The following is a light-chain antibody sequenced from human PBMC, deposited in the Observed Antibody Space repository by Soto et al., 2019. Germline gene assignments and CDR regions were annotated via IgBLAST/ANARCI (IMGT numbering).Light chain of an antibody. CDR2: EGS. J-gene: IGLJ1*01. V-gene: IGLV2-23*01. CDR1: SSDVGSYNL. Sequence: QSALTQPASVSGSPGQSITISCTGTSSDVGSYNLVSWYQQHPGKAPKLMIYEGSKRPSGVSNRFSGSKSGNTASLTISGLQADDEADYYCCSYAGSSTLYVFGTGTKRTVL. CDR3: CSYAGSSTLYV.